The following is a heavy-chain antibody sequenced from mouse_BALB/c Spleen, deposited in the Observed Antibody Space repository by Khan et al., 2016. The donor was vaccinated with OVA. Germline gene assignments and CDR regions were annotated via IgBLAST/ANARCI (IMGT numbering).Heavy chain of an antibody. J-gene: IGHJ2*01. Sequence: EVELVESGPGLVKPSQSLSLTCTVTGYSITSGYGWNWIRQFPGNKLEWMGYISYSGRTNYNPSLKSRISINRDTTKNQFFLQLNSVTTEDTATYSCARTARIKYWGQGTTLTVSS. V-gene: IGHV3-2*02. CDR1: GYSITSGYG. D-gene: IGHD1-2*01. CDR3: ARTARIKY. CDR2: ISYSGRT.